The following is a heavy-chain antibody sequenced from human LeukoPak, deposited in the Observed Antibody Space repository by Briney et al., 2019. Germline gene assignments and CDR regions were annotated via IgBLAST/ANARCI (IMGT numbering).Heavy chain of an antibody. D-gene: IGHD3-16*01. CDR2: IYDSGST. V-gene: IGHV4-59*01. J-gene: IGHJ6*03. Sequence: SETLSLTCTVSGGSISSYYWSWIRQPPGKGLEWIGYIYDSGSTNYNPSLKSRVTISVDTSKNQFSLKLSSVTAADTAVYYCARDGGDVDHYYDMDVWGKGTTVTVSS. CDR3: ARDGGDVDHYYDMDV. CDR1: GGSISSYY.